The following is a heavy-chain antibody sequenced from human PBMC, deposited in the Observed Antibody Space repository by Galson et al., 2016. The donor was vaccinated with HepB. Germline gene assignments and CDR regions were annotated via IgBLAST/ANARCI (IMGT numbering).Heavy chain of an antibody. CDR1: EFIFSDFA. D-gene: IGHD6-19*01. CDR3: ARYSSAWSLDT. Sequence: SLRLSCAASEFIFSDFAFSWVRQAPGKRLEWLSSISGSGNTNYADSVKGRFIISRDNSKGTLYLEMNSLRAEDTAIYYCARYSSAWSLDTWGQGTLVTVSS. J-gene: IGHJ5*02. V-gene: IGHV3-23*01. CDR2: ISGSGNT.